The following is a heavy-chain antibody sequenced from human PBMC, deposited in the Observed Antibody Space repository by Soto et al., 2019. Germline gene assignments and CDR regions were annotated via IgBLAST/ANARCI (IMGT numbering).Heavy chain of an antibody. CDR2: IYYSGST. D-gene: IGHD3-3*01. CDR3: AREPGGYDFWSGYYFGFDP. J-gene: IGHJ5*02. V-gene: IGHV4-59*01. CDR1: GGSISSYY. Sequence: SETLSLTCTVSGGSISSYYWSWIRQPPGKGLEWIGYIYYSGSTNYNPSLKSRVTISVDTSKNQFSLKLSSVTAADTAVYYCAREPGGYDFWSGYYFGFDPWGQGTLVTVSS.